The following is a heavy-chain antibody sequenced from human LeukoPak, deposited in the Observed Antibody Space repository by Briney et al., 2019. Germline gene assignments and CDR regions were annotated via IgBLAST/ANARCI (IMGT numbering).Heavy chain of an antibody. Sequence: PGRCLRLSCAAAGPTFSKDATSSARQAPRKRLEWVSTISGRGGSTSYADSVKGRFPISRDNSKNTLYLQMNSLRAQDTAVYYCAKDLGREVSDSSVDYWGQGTLVTVSS. J-gene: IGHJ4*02. CDR1: GPTFSKDA. CDR2: ISGRGGST. D-gene: IGHD3-16*01. CDR3: AKDLGREVSDSSVDY. V-gene: IGHV3-23*01.